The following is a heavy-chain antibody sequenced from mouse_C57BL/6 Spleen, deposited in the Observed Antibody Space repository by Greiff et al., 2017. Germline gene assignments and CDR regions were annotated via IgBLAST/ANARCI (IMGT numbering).Heavy chain of an antibody. Sequence: QVQLQQPGAELVKPGAPVKLSCKASGYTFTSYWMHWGKQRPGQGLEWIGMIHPKSGSTNYNEKFKSKATLTVDKSSSTAYMQLSSLTSEDSAVYYCARPITTVVGYYFDYWGQGTTLTVSS. J-gene: IGHJ2*01. CDR1: GYTFTSYW. CDR2: IHPKSGST. CDR3: ARPITTVVGYYFDY. D-gene: IGHD1-1*01. V-gene: IGHV1-64*01.